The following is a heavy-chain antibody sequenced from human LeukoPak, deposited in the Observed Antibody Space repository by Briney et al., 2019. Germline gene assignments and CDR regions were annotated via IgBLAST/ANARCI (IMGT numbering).Heavy chain of an antibody. V-gene: IGHV4-34*01. CDR1: GGSFSGYY. CDR2: INHSGST. CDR3: ARGGRLRYFDWLPPLSY. D-gene: IGHD3-9*01. Sequence: SETLSLTCAVYGGSFSGYYWSWIRQPPGKGLGWIGEINHSGSTNYNPSLKSRVTISVDTSKNQFSLKLSSVTAADTAVYYCARGGRLRYFDWLPPLSYWGQGTLVTVSS. J-gene: IGHJ4*02.